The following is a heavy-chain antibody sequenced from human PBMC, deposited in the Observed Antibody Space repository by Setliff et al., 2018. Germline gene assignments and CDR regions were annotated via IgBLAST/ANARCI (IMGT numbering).Heavy chain of an antibody. CDR3: ARLITVDPGKGDSYYYYGLDV. V-gene: IGHV1-18*01. Sequence: ASVKVSCKASGGTFSSYAISWVRQATGQGLEWMGWISGYNGNTNYAQKFQGRVSMTTDTSTNTAYMELRSLKSDDTAVYYCARLITVDPGKGDSYYYYGLDVWGRGTTVTVSS. CDR1: GGTFSSYA. D-gene: IGHD3-10*01. J-gene: IGHJ6*02. CDR2: ISGYNGNT.